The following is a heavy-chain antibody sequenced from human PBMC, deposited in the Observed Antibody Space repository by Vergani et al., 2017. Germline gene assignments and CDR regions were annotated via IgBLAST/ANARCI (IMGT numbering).Heavy chain of an antibody. CDR1: GYTLTELS. CDR3: ARDLREGYSSSSRDWYFDL. D-gene: IGHD6-6*01. Sequence: QVQLVQSGAEVKKPGASVKVSCKVSGYTLTELSMHWVRQAPGKGLEWMGGFDPEDGETIYAQKFQGRVTITADKSTSTAYMELSSLRSEDTAVYYCARDLREGYSSSSRDWYFDLWGRGTLVTVSS. V-gene: IGHV1-24*01. CDR2: FDPEDGET. J-gene: IGHJ2*01.